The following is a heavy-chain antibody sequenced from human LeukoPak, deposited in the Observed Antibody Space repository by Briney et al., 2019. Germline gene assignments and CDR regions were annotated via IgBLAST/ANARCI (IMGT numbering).Heavy chain of an antibody. D-gene: IGHD3-16*01. CDR2: IIPIFGTA. Sequence: VASVKVSCKASGGTFSSYAISWVRQAPGQGLEWMGGIIPIFGTANYAQKFQGRVTITTDESTSTAYMELSSLRSEDTAVYYCATHRPFGGAFLWGQGTLVTVSS. J-gene: IGHJ4*02. CDR1: GGTFSSYA. V-gene: IGHV1-69*05. CDR3: ATHRPFGGAFL.